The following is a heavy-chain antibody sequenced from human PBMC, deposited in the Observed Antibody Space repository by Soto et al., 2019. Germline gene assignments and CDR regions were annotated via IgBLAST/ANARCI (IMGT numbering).Heavy chain of an antibody. CDR1: GITFSSYG. CDR3: ARVSRGNYAFDY. J-gene: IGHJ4*02. CDR2: ISSSSSLI. V-gene: IGHV3-48*02. Sequence: GGSLRLSCAASGITFSSYGMNWVRQAPGKGLEWVSYISSSSSLIYYADSVKGRFTISRDNAKNSLYLQMNSLRDEDTAVYYCARVSRGNYAFDYWGQGTLVTVSS. D-gene: IGHD1-7*01.